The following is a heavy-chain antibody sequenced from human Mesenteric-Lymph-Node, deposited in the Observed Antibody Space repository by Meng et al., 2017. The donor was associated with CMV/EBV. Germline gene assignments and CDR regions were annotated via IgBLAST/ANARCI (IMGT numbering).Heavy chain of an antibody. J-gene: IGHJ4*02. V-gene: IGHV3-21*03. D-gene: IGHD6-19*01. CDR1: GFNFSSHS. CDR3: ARAVAGIRWANDY. Sequence: GESLKISCAAAGFNFSSHSMNWVRQAPGKGLEWVSSSSSSSSYIYYADPVKGRFTISRDNAKHSLYLQMDSLRAEDTAVYYCARAVAGIRWANDYWGQGTMVTVSS. CDR2: SSSSSSYI.